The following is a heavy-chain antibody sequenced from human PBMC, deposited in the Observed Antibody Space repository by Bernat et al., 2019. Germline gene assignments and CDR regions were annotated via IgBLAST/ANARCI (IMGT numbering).Heavy chain of an antibody. D-gene: IGHD6-19*01. Sequence: EVQLVESGGGLVQPGGSLRLSCAASGFTFSSYWMSWVRQAPGKGLEWVANIKQDGSEKYYVDSVKGRFTISRDNSKNTLYLQMNSLRAEDTAVYYCAKDVESSGFDYWGQGTLVTVSS. V-gene: IGHV3-7*01. J-gene: IGHJ4*02. CDR1: GFTFSSYW. CDR2: IKQDGSEK. CDR3: AKDVESSGFDY.